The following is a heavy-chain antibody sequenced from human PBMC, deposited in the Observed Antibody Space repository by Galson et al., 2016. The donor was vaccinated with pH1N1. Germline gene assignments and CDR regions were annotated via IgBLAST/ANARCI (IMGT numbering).Heavy chain of an antibody. Sequence: SVKVSCKASGGPLNSHAISWVRQAPGQGLEWMGRIVGIFRSANYAQKFQGRVKITADEFMSTTYMELSSLRSDDTAVYYCARVSGYNSGYIDSWGQGTLVTVSS. CDR2: IVGIFRSA. V-gene: IGHV1-69*13. CDR1: GGPLNSHA. J-gene: IGHJ4*02. CDR3: ARVSGYNSGYIDS. D-gene: IGHD5-18*01.